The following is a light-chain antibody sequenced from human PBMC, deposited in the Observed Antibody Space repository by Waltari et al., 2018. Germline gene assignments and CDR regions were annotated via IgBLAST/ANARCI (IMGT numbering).Light chain of an antibody. CDR2: GSS. CDR1: QGIRND. V-gene: IGKV1-6*01. Sequence: AIQMTQSPSSLSASVGDSATITCRASQGIRNDLGWYQQRPGKAPKLLIYGSSTLQSGVPSRFSGSGFGTDFTLTINSLQPEDFATYYCLQDYSYPWTFGQGTKVEIK. J-gene: IGKJ1*01. CDR3: LQDYSYPWT.